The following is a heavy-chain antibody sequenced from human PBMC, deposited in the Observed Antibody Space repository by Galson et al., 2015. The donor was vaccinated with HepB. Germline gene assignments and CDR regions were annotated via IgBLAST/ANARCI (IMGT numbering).Heavy chain of an antibody. CDR1: GFTFSSYW. CDR2: INSDGSST. V-gene: IGHV3-74*01. CDR3: ARSVCSSTSCHRALFDP. Sequence: SLRLSCAASGFTFSSYWMHWVRQAPGKGLVWVSRINSDGSSTSYADSVKGRFTISRDNAKNKLYLQMNSLRAEDTSVYYCARSVCSSTSCHRALFDPWGQGTLVTVSS. J-gene: IGHJ5*02. D-gene: IGHD2-2*01.